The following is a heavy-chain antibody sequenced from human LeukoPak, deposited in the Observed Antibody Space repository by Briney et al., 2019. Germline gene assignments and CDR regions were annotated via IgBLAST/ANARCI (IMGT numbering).Heavy chain of an antibody. CDR3: ARIGLGVVATISFVDY. Sequence: SETLSLTCAVYGGSFSGYYWSWIRQPPGKGLEWIGEINHSGSTNYNPSLKSRVTISVDTSKNQFSLKLSSVTAADTAVYYCARIGLGVVATISFVDYWGQGTLVTVSS. V-gene: IGHV4-34*01. J-gene: IGHJ4*02. CDR1: GGSFSGYY. CDR2: INHSGST. D-gene: IGHD5-12*01.